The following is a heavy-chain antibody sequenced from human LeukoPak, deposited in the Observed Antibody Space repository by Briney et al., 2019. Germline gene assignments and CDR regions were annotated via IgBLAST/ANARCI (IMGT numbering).Heavy chain of an antibody. D-gene: IGHD2-2*01. CDR3: ARDSIGVPAAT. J-gene: IGHJ4*02. Sequence: ASVTVSCTASGYTFTGYYMHWVRHAPGQGLEWMGWINPNSGGTNYAQKFQGRVTMTRDTSISTAYMELSRLRSDDTAVYYCARDSIGVPAATWGQGTLVTVSS. CDR1: GYTFTGYY. V-gene: IGHV1-2*02. CDR2: INPNSGGT.